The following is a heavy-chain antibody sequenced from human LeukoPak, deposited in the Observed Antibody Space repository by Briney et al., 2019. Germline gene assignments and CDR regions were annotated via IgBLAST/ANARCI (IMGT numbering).Heavy chain of an antibody. V-gene: IGHV3-11*01. J-gene: IGHJ2*01. CDR2: ISSSGSPI. Sequence: GGSLRLSCAASGFTFSDYYMNWIRQAPGKGLEWVSYISSSGSPIYYADSVKGRFTISRDNAKNSLYLQMNSLRAEDTAVYYCARGRTSSVWYFDLWGRGTLVTVSS. D-gene: IGHD6-13*01. CDR3: ARGRTSSVWYFDL. CDR1: GFTFSDYY.